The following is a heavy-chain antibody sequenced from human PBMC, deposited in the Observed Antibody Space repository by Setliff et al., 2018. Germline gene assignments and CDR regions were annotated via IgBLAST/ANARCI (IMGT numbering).Heavy chain of an antibody. J-gene: IGHJ6*02. D-gene: IGHD5-12*01. CDR2: INAGNGNT. V-gene: IGHV1-3*01. CDR1: GYTFTSYA. CDR3: ARDPASSGYDTYYYYYYGMDV. Sequence: RASVKVSCKASGYTFTSYAMHWVRQAPGQRLEWMGWINAGNGNTKYSQKFQGRVTITRDTSASTAYMELSSLRSEDTAVYYCARDPASSGYDTYYYYYYGMDVWGQGTTVTV.